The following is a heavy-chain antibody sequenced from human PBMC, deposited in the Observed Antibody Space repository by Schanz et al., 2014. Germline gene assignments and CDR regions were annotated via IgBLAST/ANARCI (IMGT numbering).Heavy chain of an antibody. Sequence: EMQLLESGGGLAQPGGSLRLSCAASGFTFSSYAMSWLRQAPGKGLEWVSVIGVDGTTTYYADSVKGRFTISRDNSKNTLYLQMNSLRAEDTAVYYCAKGRFGELSAFDIWGQGTMVTVSS. D-gene: IGHD3-10*01. J-gene: IGHJ3*02. CDR1: GFTFSSYA. V-gene: IGHV3-23*01. CDR3: AKGRFGELSAFDI. CDR2: IGVDGTTT.